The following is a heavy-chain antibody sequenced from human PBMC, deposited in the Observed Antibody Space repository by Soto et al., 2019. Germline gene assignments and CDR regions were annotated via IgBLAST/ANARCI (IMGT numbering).Heavy chain of an antibody. J-gene: IGHJ6*02. V-gene: IGHV1-69*01. D-gene: IGHD2-15*01. CDR3: ARNPGYCSGGSCSQPYYYYYGMDV. Sequence: QVQLVQSGAEVKKPGSSVKVSCKASGGTFSSYAISWVRQAPGQGLEWMGGIIPIFGTANYAQKFQGRVTITADESTRTAYMELSSLRSEDTAVYYCARNPGYCSGGSCSQPYYYYYGMDVWGQGTTVTVSS. CDR1: GGTFSSYA. CDR2: IIPIFGTA.